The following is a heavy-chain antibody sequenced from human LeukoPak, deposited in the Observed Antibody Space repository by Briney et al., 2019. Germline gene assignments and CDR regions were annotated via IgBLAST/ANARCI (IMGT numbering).Heavy chain of an antibody. V-gene: IGHV3-21*01. CDR1: GFTFSSYS. Sequence: GGSLRLSCAASGFTFSSYSMNWVRQAPGKGLEWVSSISSSSSYIYYADSVKGRFTISRDNAKNSLYLQMNSLRAEDTAVYYCARGGKDQLATLHYYYYYGMDVWGQGTTVTVPS. J-gene: IGHJ6*02. CDR3: ARGGKDQLATLHYYYYYGMDV. CDR2: ISSSSSYI. D-gene: IGHD2-2*01.